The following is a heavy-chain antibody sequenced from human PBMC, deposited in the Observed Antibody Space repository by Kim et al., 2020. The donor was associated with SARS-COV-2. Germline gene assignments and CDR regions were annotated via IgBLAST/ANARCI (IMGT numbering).Heavy chain of an antibody. CDR1: GFTVSSNY. J-gene: IGHJ5*02. CDR2: IYSGGST. V-gene: IGHV3-53*01. CDR3: ARQNYYDSSGYYYLGGFDP. D-gene: IGHD3-22*01. Sequence: GGSLRLSCAASGFTVSSNYMSWVRQAPGKGLEWVSVIYSGGSTYYADSVKGRFTISRDNSKNTLYLQMNSPRAEDTAVYYCARQNYYDSSGYYYLGGFDPWGQGTLVTVSS.